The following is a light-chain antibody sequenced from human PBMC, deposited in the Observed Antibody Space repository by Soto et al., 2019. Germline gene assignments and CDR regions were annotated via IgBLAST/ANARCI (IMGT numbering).Light chain of an antibody. CDR3: QQYENWPPRYT. CDR2: GAS. V-gene: IGKV3-15*01. J-gene: IGKJ2*01. Sequence: EIVMTQSPATLSVSPGERATLSCRASQSVSSNLAWYQQKPGQAPRLLIYGASTRATGVPARFSGSGSGTKLTLTISSLQSEDFAVYYCQQYENWPPRYTFGQGTKLVI. CDR1: QSVSSN.